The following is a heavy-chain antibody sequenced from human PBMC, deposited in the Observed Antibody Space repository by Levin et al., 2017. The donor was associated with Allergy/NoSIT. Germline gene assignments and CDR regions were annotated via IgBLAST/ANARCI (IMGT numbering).Heavy chain of an antibody. CDR3: ARHRGAADNYFDY. J-gene: IGHJ4*02. CDR1: GGSISSSSYY. D-gene: IGHD3-10*01. CDR2: IYYSGST. V-gene: IGHV4-39*01. Sequence: SQTLSLTCTVSGGSISSSSYYWGWIRQPPGKGLEWIGSIYYSGSTYYNPSLKSRVTISVDTSKNQFSLKLSSVTAADTAVYYCARHRGAADNYFDYWGQGTLVTVSS.